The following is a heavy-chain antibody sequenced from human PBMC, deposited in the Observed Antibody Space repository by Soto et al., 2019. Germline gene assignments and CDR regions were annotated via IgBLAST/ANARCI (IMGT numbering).Heavy chain of an antibody. D-gene: IGHD3-16*02. CDR1: GFTFSSYA. Sequence: QVPLVESGGGVVQPGRSLRLSCAASGFTFSSYAMHWVRPAPGKGLEWVAVISYDGSNKYSADSVKGRFTISRDNSKNTLDLQMNSLRAEDTAVYYCARDTFMITFGGVIALDYWGQGTLVTVSS. J-gene: IGHJ4*02. CDR3: ARDTFMITFGGVIALDY. CDR2: ISYDGSNK. V-gene: IGHV3-30-3*01.